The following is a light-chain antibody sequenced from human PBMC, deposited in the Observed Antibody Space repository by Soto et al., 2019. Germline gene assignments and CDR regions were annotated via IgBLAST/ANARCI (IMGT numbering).Light chain of an antibody. CDR2: DVY. V-gene: IGLV2-14*03. CDR1: RTDVDGFDY. Sequence: QSALTQPASVSGSPGQSIAISCTGVRTDVDGFDYVSWYQQHPGQAPQLIIYDVYNRPSGVSHRFSGSKSGDTASLTISGLKAEDEAYYCCSYAGPSTYVFGTGTKVTAL. CDR3: CSYAGPSTYV. J-gene: IGLJ1*01.